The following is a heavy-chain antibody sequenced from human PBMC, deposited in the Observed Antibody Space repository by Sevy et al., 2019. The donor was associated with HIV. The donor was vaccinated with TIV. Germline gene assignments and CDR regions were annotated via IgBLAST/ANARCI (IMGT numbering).Heavy chain of an antibody. J-gene: IGHJ4*02. Sequence: GGSLRLSCAASGFTFATYAMTWVRQAPGKGLEWVSVISFGGADTYYADSVKGRFTISRDNSKNTVYLQMNSLRAEDTAVFYCAKDRVSGSYYTGDFDSWGQGTLVTVSS. V-gene: IGHV3-23*01. CDR2: ISFGGADT. CDR3: AKDRVSGSYYTGDFDS. D-gene: IGHD3-10*01. CDR1: GFTFATYA.